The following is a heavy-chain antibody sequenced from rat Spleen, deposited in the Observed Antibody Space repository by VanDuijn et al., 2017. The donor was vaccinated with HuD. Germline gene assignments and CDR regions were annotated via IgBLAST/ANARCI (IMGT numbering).Heavy chain of an antibody. CDR2: ISSSSDT. CDR1: GFTFSDYG. J-gene: IGHJ2*01. CDR3: ARENYYSGDDYFDY. D-gene: IGHD1-1*01. Sequence: EVQLVESGGGLVQPGRSLKLSCVASGFTFSDYGMNWIRRAPGKGLEWVAYISSSSDTIHYADTVKGRFTISRDNAKNSLYLQLNSLSSEDTALYYFARENYYSGDDYFDYWGQGVMVTVSS. V-gene: IGHV5-34*01.